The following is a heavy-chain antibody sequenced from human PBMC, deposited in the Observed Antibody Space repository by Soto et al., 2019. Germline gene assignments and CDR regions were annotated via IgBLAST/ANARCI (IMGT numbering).Heavy chain of an antibody. Sequence: SETLSLTCTVSGGSISSYYWSWIRQPPGKGLEWIGNIHYSGSTYYDSSLKSRVTISVDTSKNQFSLKFSSVTAADTAVYYCASQHYYDSSGYYVVYWGQGTLVTAPQ. D-gene: IGHD3-22*01. CDR1: GGSISSYY. J-gene: IGHJ4*02. CDR3: ASQHYYDSSGYYVVY. V-gene: IGHV4-59*04. CDR2: IHYSGST.